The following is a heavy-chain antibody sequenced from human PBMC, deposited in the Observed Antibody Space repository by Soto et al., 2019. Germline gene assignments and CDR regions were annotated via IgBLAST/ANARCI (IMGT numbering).Heavy chain of an antibody. Sequence: QVHLVESGGGVVQPGRSLRLSCAASGFTFSDYAIHWVRQAPGKGLEWVAVISYAGDKKYYADSVKGPFTISRDNSQNALYLAPHSPRPENRAVYSCAEGRGITVFGVITGDYYGMDVWGQGTTVTVSS. CDR3: AEGRGITVFGVITGDYYGMDV. CDR1: GFTFSDYA. D-gene: IGHD3-3*01. J-gene: IGHJ6*02. V-gene: IGHV3-30*03. CDR2: ISYAGDKK.